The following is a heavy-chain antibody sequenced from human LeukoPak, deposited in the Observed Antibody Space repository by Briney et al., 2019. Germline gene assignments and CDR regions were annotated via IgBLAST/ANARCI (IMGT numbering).Heavy chain of an antibody. CDR1: GFTLSTNA. V-gene: IGHV3-23*01. Sequence: GGSLRLSCLTSGFTLSTNAMSWVRQAPGKGLEWISGISRSGASTYYADFVKGRFTISRDDSRNTLYLQMNSLRGDDTAVYYCAKDVGKWESLHFFDYWGQGTLVTVSS. CDR3: AKDVGKWESLHFFDY. D-gene: IGHD1-26*01. CDR2: ISRSGAST. J-gene: IGHJ4*02.